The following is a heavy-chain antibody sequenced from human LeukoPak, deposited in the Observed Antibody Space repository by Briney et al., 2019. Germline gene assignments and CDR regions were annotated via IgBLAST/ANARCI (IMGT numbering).Heavy chain of an antibody. CDR2: INIDGSST. CDR3: ARGLLGKYNWFDP. V-gene: IGHV3-74*01. Sequence: PGRSLRLSCAAAGFTVSSNWTHSVSHAPGKWLVWVSRINIDGSSTSYADSVKGRFSISRDNAKNTLYLQMSSMRAEDTAVYYCARGLLGKYNWFDPWGQGTLVTVSS. D-gene: IGHD2-15*01. J-gene: IGHJ5*02. CDR1: GFTVSSNW.